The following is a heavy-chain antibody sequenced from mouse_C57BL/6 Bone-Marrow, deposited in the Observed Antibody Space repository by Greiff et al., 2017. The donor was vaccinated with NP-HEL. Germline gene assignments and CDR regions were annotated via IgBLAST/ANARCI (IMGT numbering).Heavy chain of an antibody. Sequence: EVQVVESGGGLVKPGGSLKLSCAASGFTFSSYAMSWVRQTPEKRLEWVATISDGGSYTYYPDNVKGRFTISRDNAKNNLYLQMSHLKSEDTAMYYCARDPLYSAMDYWGQGTSVTVSS. CDR2: ISDGGSYT. CDR1: GFTFSSYA. CDR3: ARDPLYSAMDY. J-gene: IGHJ4*01. V-gene: IGHV5-4*01. D-gene: IGHD2-1*01.